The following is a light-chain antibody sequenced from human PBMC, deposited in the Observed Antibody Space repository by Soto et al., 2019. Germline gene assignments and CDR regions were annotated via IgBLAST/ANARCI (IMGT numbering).Light chain of an antibody. J-gene: IGLJ3*02. CDR2: YND. V-gene: IGLV1-44*01. Sequence: QSVLSQPSSASGTPGQTVTISCSGTNSNIGSRTVNWYQQLPGTAPNLLVYYNDQRPSGVPDRFSGSKSGTSASLAISGLQSEDEADYYCAAWDGNLNGPMFGGGTKLTVL. CDR1: NSNIGSRT. CDR3: AAWDGNLNGPM.